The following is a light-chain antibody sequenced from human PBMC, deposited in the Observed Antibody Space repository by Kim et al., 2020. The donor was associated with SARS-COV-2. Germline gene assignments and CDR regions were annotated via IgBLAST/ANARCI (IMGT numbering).Light chain of an antibody. V-gene: IGKV3-20*01. CDR1: QSVSSSY. J-gene: IGKJ1*01. CDR2: GAS. Sequence: PGERATLSCRASQSVSSSYLAWYQQKPGQAPRLLIYGASSRATCIPDRFSGSGSGTDFTLTISRLEPEDFAVYYCQQYGSSPPWTFGQGTKVDIK. CDR3: QQYGSSPPWT.